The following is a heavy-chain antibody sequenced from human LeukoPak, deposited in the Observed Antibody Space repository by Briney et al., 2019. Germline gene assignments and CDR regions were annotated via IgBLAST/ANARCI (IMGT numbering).Heavy chain of an antibody. V-gene: IGHV7-4-1*02. CDR3: ARGVTMVRGVRLGFDP. J-gene: IGHJ5*02. D-gene: IGHD3-10*01. CDR2: INTNTGNP. CDR1: GYSFTSYG. Sequence: ASVKVSCKASGYSFTSYGISWVRQAPGQGLEWMGWINTNTGNPTYAQGFTGRFVFSLDTSVSTAYLQISSLKAEDTAVYYCARGVTMVRGVRLGFDPWGQGTLVTVSS.